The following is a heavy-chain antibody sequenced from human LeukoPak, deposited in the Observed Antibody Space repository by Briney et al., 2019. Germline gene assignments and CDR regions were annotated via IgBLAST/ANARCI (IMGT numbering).Heavy chain of an antibody. D-gene: IGHD4-17*01. V-gene: IGHV4-4*07. J-gene: IGHJ4*02. CDR1: GGSISSYY. CDR3: ARDADYGDFDY. CDR2: IYTSGST. Sequence: PSETLSLTCTVSGGSISSYYWSWVRQPAGKGLEWIGRIYTSGSTNYNPSLTSRVTMSVDTSKNQFSLKLSSVTAADTAVYYCARDADYGDFDYWGQGTLVTVSS.